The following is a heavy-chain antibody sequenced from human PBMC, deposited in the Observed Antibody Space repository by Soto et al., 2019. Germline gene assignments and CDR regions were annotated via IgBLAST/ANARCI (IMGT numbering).Heavy chain of an antibody. D-gene: IGHD3-3*01. CDR3: ARSQALYYDFWSARDAFHI. CDR1: GYTFTSYD. V-gene: IGHV1-8*01. CDR2: MNPNSGNT. J-gene: IGHJ6*02. Sequence: RASVKVSCKASGYTFTSYDINWVRQATGQGLEWMGWMNPNSGNTGYAQKFQGRVTMTRNTSISTAYMELSSLRSEDTAVYYCARSQALYYDFWSARDAFHIRGPGT.